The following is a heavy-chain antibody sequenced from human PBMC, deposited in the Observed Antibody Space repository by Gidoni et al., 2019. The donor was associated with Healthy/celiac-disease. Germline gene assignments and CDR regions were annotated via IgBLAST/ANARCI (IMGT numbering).Heavy chain of an antibody. D-gene: IGHD2-15*01. CDR1: GFTFVDYG. CDR2: INWNGGST. V-gene: IGHV3-20*04. CDR3: ARTYCSGGSCYIFDY. J-gene: IGHJ4*02. Sequence: EVQLVASGGGVVRPGGSLRLSCAASGFTFVDYGMSWVRQAPGKGLEWVSGINWNGGSTGYADSVKGRFTISRDNAKNSLYLQMNSLRAEDTALYYCARTYCSGGSCYIFDYWGQGTLVTVSS.